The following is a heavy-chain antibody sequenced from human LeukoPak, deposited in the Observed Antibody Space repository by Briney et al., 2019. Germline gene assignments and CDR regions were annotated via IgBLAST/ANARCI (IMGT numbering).Heavy chain of an antibody. J-gene: IGHJ6*02. D-gene: IGHD1-26*01. CDR1: GFTVSSNY. CDR2: IYSGGST. V-gene: IGHV3-66*01. CDR3: AKSPGSYYYFSGMDV. Sequence: PGGSLRLSCAASGFTVSSNYMSWVRQAPGKGLEWVSVIYSGGSTYYADSVKGRFTISRDNSRNTLYLQMDSLGAEDTAVYYCAKSPGSYYYFSGMDVWGQGTTVTVSS.